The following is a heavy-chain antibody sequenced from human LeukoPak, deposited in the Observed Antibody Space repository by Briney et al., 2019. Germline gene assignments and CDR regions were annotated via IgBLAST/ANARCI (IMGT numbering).Heavy chain of an antibody. D-gene: IGHD2-8*01. CDR2: IYNSGST. J-gene: IGHJ6*02. CDR1: GGSISSDC. CDR3: ASTGTYCTNGVCYFDYYYGMDV. V-gene: IGHV4-59*01. Sequence: SETLSLTCSVSGGSISSDCWSWIRQPPGKGLEWIGYIYNSGSTNYNPSLKSRVTMSVDTSKKQFSLKLSSVTAADTAVYYCASTGTYCTNGVCYFDYYYGMDVWGQGTTVTVSS.